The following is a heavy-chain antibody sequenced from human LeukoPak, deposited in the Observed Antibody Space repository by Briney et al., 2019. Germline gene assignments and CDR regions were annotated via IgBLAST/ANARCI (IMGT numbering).Heavy chain of an antibody. CDR2: ISGSGGRT. D-gene: IGHD3-9*01. Sequence: PGGSLRLSCAASGLTFGDFAVSWVREAPGEGVEWGSAISGSGGRTYYADSVKGRFTISRDSSKNTLYLQMNSLRAEHTAVYYCAKVWDDILTGPFDYWRQGTLVTVSS. CDR1: GLTFGDFA. CDR3: AKVWDDILTGPFDY. J-gene: IGHJ4*02. V-gene: IGHV3-23*01.